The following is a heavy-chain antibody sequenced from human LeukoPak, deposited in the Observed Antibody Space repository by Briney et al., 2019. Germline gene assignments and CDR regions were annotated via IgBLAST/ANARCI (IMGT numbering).Heavy chain of an antibody. Sequence: ASVKVSCKASGYTLTDYYMHWVRQAPGQGLEWMGRINPNSGGTNYARKFQGRVTMTRDTSISTVYMELSRLRSDDTAVYYCARVGYYESSGYYEYWGQGTLVTVSS. D-gene: IGHD3-22*01. CDR2: INPNSGGT. V-gene: IGHV1-2*06. CDR3: ARVGYYESSGYYEY. CDR1: GYTLTDYY. J-gene: IGHJ4*02.